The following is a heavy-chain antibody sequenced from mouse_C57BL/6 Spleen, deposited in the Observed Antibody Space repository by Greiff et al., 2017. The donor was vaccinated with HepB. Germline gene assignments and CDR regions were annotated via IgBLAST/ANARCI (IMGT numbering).Heavy chain of an antibody. CDR3: ARSDYYCSSYSFFAY. V-gene: IGHV1-18*01. CDR1: GYTFTDYN. CDR2: INPNNGGT. D-gene: IGHD1-1*01. J-gene: IGHJ3*01. Sequence: EVQLQQSGPELVKPGASVKIPCKASGYTFTDYNMDWVKQSHGKSPEWIGDINPNNGGTIYNQKFKGKATLTVDKYSSTAYMELRSLTSEDTAVYYCARSDYYCSSYSFFAYWGQGTLVTVSA.